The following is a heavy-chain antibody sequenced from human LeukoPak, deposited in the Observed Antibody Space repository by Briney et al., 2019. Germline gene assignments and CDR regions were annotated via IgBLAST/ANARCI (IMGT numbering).Heavy chain of an antibody. CDR1: GYSFTTYH. CDR2: MNPYTGDR. V-gene: IGHV1-8*03. D-gene: IGHD2-21*02. Sequence: ASVKVSCKTSGYSFTTYHINWVRQASGQGLEWLGWMNPYTGDRGYAQRLQGRLSITSDTSISTAYMELGSLKSDDTAVYFCARTTSLTASGYDCWGQGTLVTVSS. CDR3: ARTTSLTASGYDC. J-gene: IGHJ4*02.